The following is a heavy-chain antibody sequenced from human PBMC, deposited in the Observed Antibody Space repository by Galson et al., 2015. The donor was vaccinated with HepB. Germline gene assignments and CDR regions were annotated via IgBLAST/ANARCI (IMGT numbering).Heavy chain of an antibody. CDR2: IRSKANSYAT. Sequence: SLRLSCAASGFTFSGSAMHWVRQASGKGLEWVGRIRSKANSYATAYAASVKGGFTISRDDSKNTAYLQMNSLKTEDTAVYYCTSSQQYAFDIWGQGTMVTVSS. V-gene: IGHV3-73*01. CDR3: TSSQQYAFDI. J-gene: IGHJ3*02. D-gene: IGHD6-13*01. CDR1: GFTFSGSA.